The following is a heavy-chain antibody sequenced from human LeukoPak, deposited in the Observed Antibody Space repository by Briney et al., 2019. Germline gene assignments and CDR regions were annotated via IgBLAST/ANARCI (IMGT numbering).Heavy chain of an antibody. Sequence: SVKVSCKASGGTFSSYAISWVRQAPGQGLEWMGGIIPIFGTANYAQKFQGRVTITADKSTSTAYMELSSLRSEDTAVYSCARDLYGANSGAFDIWGQGTMVTVSS. D-gene: IGHD4-23*01. V-gene: IGHV1-69*06. CDR3: ARDLYGANSGAFDI. CDR2: IIPIFGTA. CDR1: GGTFSSYA. J-gene: IGHJ3*02.